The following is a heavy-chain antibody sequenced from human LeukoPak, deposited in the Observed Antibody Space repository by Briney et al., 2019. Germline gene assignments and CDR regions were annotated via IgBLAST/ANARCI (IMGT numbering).Heavy chain of an antibody. Sequence: PGGSLRLSCAASGFTVSSNYMSWVRQAPGKGLEWVSVIYSGGSTYYADSVKGRFTISRDNSKNTLYLQMNSLRAEDTAVYYCARDRACSSTSCYAGGWFDPWGQGTLVTVSS. V-gene: IGHV3-53*01. CDR3: ARDRACSSTSCYAGGWFDP. D-gene: IGHD2-2*01. J-gene: IGHJ5*02. CDR2: IYSGGST. CDR1: GFTVSSNY.